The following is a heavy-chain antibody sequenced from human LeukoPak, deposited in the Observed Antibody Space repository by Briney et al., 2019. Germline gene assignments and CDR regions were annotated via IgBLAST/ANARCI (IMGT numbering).Heavy chain of an antibody. CDR1: GGSISSYY. D-gene: IGHD3-10*01. J-gene: IGHJ4*02. V-gene: IGHV4-59*01. CDR2: IYYSGST. Sequence: SETLSLTCTVSGGSISSYYWSWIRQPPGKGLEWIGYIYYSGSTNYNPSLKSRVTTSVDTSKNQFSLKLSSVTAADTAVYYCARGRDYYGSGSYYIFDYWGQGTLVTVSS. CDR3: ARGRDYYGSGSYYIFDY.